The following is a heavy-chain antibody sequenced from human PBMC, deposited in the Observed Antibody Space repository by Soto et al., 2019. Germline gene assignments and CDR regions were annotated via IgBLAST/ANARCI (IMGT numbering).Heavy chain of an antibody. V-gene: IGHV3-33*01. D-gene: IGHD1-7*01. CDR3: ARDSGTPPSDICLGPGTYFDY. CDR2: IYYDGSDE. Sequence: QVQLVESGGGVVQPGRSLRLSCAASGFSFTGHGMHWVRQAPGKGLEWVALIYYDGSDEYYADSVKGRFSISRDNSKNNVYLQMNSLRAEDTAVYYCARDSGTPPSDICLGPGTYFDYWGEGTLVTVSS. CDR1: GFSFTGHG. J-gene: IGHJ4*02.